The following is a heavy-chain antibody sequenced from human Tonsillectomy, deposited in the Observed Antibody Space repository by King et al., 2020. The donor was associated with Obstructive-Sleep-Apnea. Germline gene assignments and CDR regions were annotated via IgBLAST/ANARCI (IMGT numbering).Heavy chain of an antibody. J-gene: IGHJ4*02. CDR1: GFTFSSYA. V-gene: IGHV3-23*04. D-gene: IGHD6-19*01. CDR2: ISGSGGST. Sequence: VQLVESGGGLVQPGGSLRLSCAASGFTFSSYAMSWVRQAPGKGLEWVSAISGSGGSTYYADSVKGRFTISRDNSKNTLYLQMTSLRAEDTAVYYCARNLAVAGCFDYWGQGTLVTVSS. CDR3: ARNLAVAGCFDY.